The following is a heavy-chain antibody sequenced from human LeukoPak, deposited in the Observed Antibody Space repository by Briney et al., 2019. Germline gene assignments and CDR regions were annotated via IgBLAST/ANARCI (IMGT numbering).Heavy chain of an antibody. CDR2: VNNDGNVT. J-gene: IGHJ3*02. CDR3: ARRGLVPAYDI. Sequence: PGGSLRLSCAASGFTFSSFWMHWVRQATGKGLVWLARVNNDGNVTTYAGSVRGRFTITRNNAKKTLYLQMNSLGAEDTAIYYCARRGLVPAYDICGEGTMVAVSS. V-gene: IGHV3-74*03. CDR1: GFTFSSFW. D-gene: IGHD2-2*01.